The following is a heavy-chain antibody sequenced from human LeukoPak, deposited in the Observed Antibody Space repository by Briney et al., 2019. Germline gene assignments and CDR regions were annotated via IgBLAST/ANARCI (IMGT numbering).Heavy chain of an antibody. CDR3: AHTHSSSSLDAFDI. J-gene: IGHJ3*02. D-gene: IGHD6-6*01. CDR1: GFSLSTSGMC. CDR2: IDWDNDK. Sequence: GSGPTLVNPTQTLTLTCTFSGFSLSTSGMCVSWIRQPPGKALEWLARIDWDNDKFYSTSLKTRLTISKDTSKNQVVLTMTNIDPVDTATYYCAHTHSSSSLDAFDIWGQGTMVTVSS. V-gene: IGHV2-70*12.